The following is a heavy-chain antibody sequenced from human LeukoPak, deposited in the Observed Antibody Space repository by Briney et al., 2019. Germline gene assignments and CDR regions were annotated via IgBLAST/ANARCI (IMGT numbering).Heavy chain of an antibody. J-gene: IGHJ4*02. Sequence: GSSVKVSCKASGGTFSSYAISWVRQAPGQGLEWMGGIIPIFGTANYAQKLQGRVTMTTDTSTSTAYMELRSLRSDDTAVYYCARGGVGASYDYWGQGTLVTVSS. CDR2: IIPIFGTA. CDR1: GGTFSSYA. D-gene: IGHD1-26*01. CDR3: ARGGVGASYDY. V-gene: IGHV1-69*05.